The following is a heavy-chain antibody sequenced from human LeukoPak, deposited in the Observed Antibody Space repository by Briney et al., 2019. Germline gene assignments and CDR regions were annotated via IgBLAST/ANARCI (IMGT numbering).Heavy chain of an antibody. CDR3: AKGGYGDYDY. D-gene: IGHD4-17*01. CDR1: GFXFHDYA. J-gene: IGHJ4*02. Sequence: GSLRLSCAASGFXFHDYAMHWVRQAPGKGLEWVSPISGDGGSTYYADSVKGRFTISRDNSKNSLYLQMDSLRTEDTALYYCAKGGYGDYDYWGQGTLVTVSS. V-gene: IGHV3-43*02. CDR2: ISGDGGST.